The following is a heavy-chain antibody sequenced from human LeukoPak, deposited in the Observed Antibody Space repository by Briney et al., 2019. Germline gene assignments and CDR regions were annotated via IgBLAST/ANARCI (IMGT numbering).Heavy chain of an antibody. Sequence: GGSLRLSCAASGFTVSSNYMSWVRQAPGKGLEWVSVIYSGGSTYYADSVKGRFTISRDNSKNTLYLQMNSLRAEDTAVYYCAKGPLIVVVPAAPDYWGQGTLVTVSS. D-gene: IGHD2-2*01. CDR3: AKGPLIVVVPAAPDY. J-gene: IGHJ4*02. CDR2: IYSGGST. V-gene: IGHV3-53*01. CDR1: GFTVSSNY.